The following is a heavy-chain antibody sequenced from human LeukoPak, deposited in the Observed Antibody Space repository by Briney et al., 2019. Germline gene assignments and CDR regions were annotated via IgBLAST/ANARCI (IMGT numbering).Heavy chain of an antibody. J-gene: IGHJ4*02. D-gene: IGHD2-15*01. Sequence: ASVKVSCKASGYTFTGYYMHWVRQAPGQGLEWMGWINPNSGGTNYAQKFQGRVTMTRDTSISTAYMELSRLRSEDTAVYYCARGYCSGGSCVFDYWGQGTLVTVSS. CDR3: ARGYCSGGSCVFDY. CDR2: INPNSGGT. V-gene: IGHV1-2*02. CDR1: GYTFTGYY.